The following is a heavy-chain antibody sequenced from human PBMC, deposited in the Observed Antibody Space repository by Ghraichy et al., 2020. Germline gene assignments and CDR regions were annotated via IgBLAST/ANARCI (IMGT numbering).Heavy chain of an antibody. CDR3: ARGDSSSWYTGGTGFDP. CDR1: GGSISSSNW. J-gene: IGHJ5*02. Sequence: SETLSLTCAVSGGSISSSNWWSWVRQPPGKGLEWIGEIYHSGSTNYNPSLKSRVTISVDKSKNQFSLKLSSVTAADTTVYYCARGDSSSWYTGGTGFDPWGQGTLVTVSS. CDR2: IYHSGST. V-gene: IGHV4-4*02. D-gene: IGHD6-13*01.